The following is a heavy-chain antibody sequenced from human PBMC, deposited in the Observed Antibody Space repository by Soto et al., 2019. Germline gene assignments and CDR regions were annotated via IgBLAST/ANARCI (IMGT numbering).Heavy chain of an antibody. Sequence: SETLSLTCTVSGGSISSSSCYWGWIRQPPGKGLEWIGSIYYSGSTYYNPSLKSRVTISVDTSKNQFSLKLSSVTAADTAVYYCARLLGYSSSRPLDYWGQGTLVTVSS. CDR3: ARLLGYSSSRPLDY. V-gene: IGHV4-39*01. CDR1: GGSISSSSCY. CDR2: IYYSGST. D-gene: IGHD6-6*01. J-gene: IGHJ4*02.